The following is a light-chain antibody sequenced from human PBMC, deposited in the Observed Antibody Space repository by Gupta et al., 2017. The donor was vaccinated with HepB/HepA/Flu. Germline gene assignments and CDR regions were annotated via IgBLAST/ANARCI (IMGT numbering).Light chain of an antibody. J-gene: IGLJ3*02. CDR1: SSNIATNT. CDR3: AAWDDSIIGGV. Sequence: QSVLTQPPSSSGTPGQTVTISCSGSSSNIATNTVNWYQQVPGMDPKLLIATNNHRPSGVPDRFSGSKSGTSASLAIIGLQSEDEADYYCAAWDDSIIGGVFGGGTKLTV. V-gene: IGLV1-44*01. CDR2: TNN.